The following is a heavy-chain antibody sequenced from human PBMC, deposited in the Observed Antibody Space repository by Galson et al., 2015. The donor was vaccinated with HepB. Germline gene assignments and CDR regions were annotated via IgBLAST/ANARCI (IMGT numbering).Heavy chain of an antibody. V-gene: IGHV3-9*01. CDR3: ARRPWGGDYFDS. CDR2: ISWNSGTK. Sequence: SLRLSCAASGFTFDDYAMHWVRQAPGKGLEWVSSISWNSGTKAYADSVKGRFTISRDNAKSSLCLQMNSLRAEDTALYYCARRPWGGDYFDSWGQGALVTVSS. CDR1: GFTFDDYA. J-gene: IGHJ4*02. D-gene: IGHD7-27*01.